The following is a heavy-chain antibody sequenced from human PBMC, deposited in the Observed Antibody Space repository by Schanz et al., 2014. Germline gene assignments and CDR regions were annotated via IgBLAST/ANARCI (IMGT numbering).Heavy chain of an antibody. J-gene: IGHJ4*02. D-gene: IGHD6-13*01. CDR2: IIPIHGIV. CDR3: ARDGVDAAAGGNY. Sequence: QVQLVQSGAEVKKPGSSMKVSCKASGGTFSTYPINWLRQAPGQGLEWMGRIIPIHGIVNYAQRFQDRVRITADKSTSTAYMELSSLRSEDTAVYYCARDGVDAAAGGNYWGQGTLVNVSS. CDR1: GGTFSTYP. V-gene: IGHV1-69*04.